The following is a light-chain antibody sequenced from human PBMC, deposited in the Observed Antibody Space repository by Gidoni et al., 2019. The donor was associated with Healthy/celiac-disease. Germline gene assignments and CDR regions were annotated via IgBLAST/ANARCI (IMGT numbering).Light chain of an antibody. V-gene: IGLV2-14*01. CDR1: SSDVGGYNY. J-gene: IGLJ2*01. Sequence: QSALTQPASVSGSPGPSITLSCTGTSSDVGGYNYVSWYQQPPGKAPNLMIYEVSNRPSGVSNRFSGSKSGNTASLTISGLQAEDEADYYCSSYTSSSTLVFGGGTKLTVL. CDR2: EVS. CDR3: SSYTSSSTLV.